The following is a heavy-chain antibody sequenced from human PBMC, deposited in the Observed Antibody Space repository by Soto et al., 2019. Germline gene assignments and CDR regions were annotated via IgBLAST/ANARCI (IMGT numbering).Heavy chain of an antibody. CDR2: ILVGGST. V-gene: IGHV3-23*01. J-gene: IGHJ3*02. Sequence: GGSLRLSCAASRFTCSRYDMSWVRQAPGKGLEWVSTILVGGSTHYPDSVKGRFTISRDNSKNTVFLQMNSLTAGDTAVYYCAKATATGGGAFDICGQGTMVTVSS. CDR3: AKATATGGGAFDI. D-gene: IGHD2-8*02. CDR1: RFTCSRYD.